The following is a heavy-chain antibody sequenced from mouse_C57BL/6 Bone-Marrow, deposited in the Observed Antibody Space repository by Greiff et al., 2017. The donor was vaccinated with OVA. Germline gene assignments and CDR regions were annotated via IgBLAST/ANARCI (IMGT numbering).Heavy chain of an antibody. D-gene: IGHD1-1*01. J-gene: IGHJ4*01. V-gene: IGHV1-76*01. CDR2: IYPGSGNT. CDR3: ARGDYYGSSPYYYAMDY. Sequence: QVQLQQSGAELVRPGASVKLSCKASGYTFTDYYINWVKQRPGQGLEWIARIYPGSGNTYYSEKFKGKATLTAEKSSSTAYMQLSSLTSEDSAVYFCARGDYYGSSPYYYAMDYWGQGTSVTVSS. CDR1: GYTFTDYY.